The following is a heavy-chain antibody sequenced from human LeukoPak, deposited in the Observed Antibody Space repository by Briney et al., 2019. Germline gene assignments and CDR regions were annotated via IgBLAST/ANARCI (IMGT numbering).Heavy chain of an antibody. D-gene: IGHD3-22*01. V-gene: IGHV3-74*01. CDR2: IRSDGSST. Sequence: GGSLRLSCAASGFTFSSYWMHWVRQVPGKGLVWVSRIRSDGSSTNYADSVKGRFTISSDNARNTLYLQMNSLRVEDTAVYHCARDYLDSSGYYYYFDYWGQGTLVTVSS. J-gene: IGHJ4*02. CDR3: ARDYLDSSGYYYYFDY. CDR1: GFTFSSYW.